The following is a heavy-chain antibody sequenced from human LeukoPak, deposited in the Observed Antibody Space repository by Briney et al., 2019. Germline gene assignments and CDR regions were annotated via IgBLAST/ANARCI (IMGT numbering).Heavy chain of an antibody. CDR3: ASSSIAARRAFDY. CDR2: ISSSSSYI. D-gene: IGHD6-6*01. V-gene: IGHV3-21*01. CDR1: GFTFSNYW. Sequence: PGGSLRLSCAASGFTFSNYWMHWVRQAPGKGLVWVSSISSSSSYIYYADSVKGRFTISRDNAKNSLYLQMNSLRAEDTAVYYCASSSIAARRAFDYWGQGTLVTVSS. J-gene: IGHJ4*02.